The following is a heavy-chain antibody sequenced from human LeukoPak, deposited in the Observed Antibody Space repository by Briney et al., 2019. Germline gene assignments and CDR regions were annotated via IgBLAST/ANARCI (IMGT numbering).Heavy chain of an antibody. CDR1: GGSISSYY. J-gene: IGHJ4*02. D-gene: IGHD3-10*01. CDR2: INHSGST. Sequence: PSETLSLTCTVSGGSISSYYWSWIRQPPGKGLEWIGEINHSGSTNYNPSLKSRVTILVDTSKNQFSLKLSSVTAADTAVYYCARNRAFNYYGSGSYSYYFDYWGQGTLVTVSS. CDR3: ARNRAFNYYGSGSYSYYFDY. V-gene: IGHV4-34*01.